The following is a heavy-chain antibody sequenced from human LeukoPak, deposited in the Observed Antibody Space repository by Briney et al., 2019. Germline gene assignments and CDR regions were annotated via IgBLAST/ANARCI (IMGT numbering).Heavy chain of an antibody. CDR2: IYSGGST. Sequence: GGSLRLSCAASGFTFSSYWMSWVRQAPGKGLEWVSVIYSGGSTYYADSVKGRFTISRDNSKNTLYLQMNSLRAEDTAVYYCARAVAERAFDIWGQGTMVTVSS. D-gene: IGHD6-19*01. CDR3: ARAVAERAFDI. CDR1: GFTFSSYW. J-gene: IGHJ3*02. V-gene: IGHV3-66*01.